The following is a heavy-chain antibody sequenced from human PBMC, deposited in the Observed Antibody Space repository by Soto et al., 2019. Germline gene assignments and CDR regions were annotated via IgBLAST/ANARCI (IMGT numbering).Heavy chain of an antibody. D-gene: IGHD1-7*01. CDR2: ISSSGSTI. CDR1: GFTFSSYE. J-gene: IGHJ3*02. CDR3: ESKFWNYDAFDI. Sequence: EVQLVESGGGLVQPGGSLRLSCAASGFTFSSYEMNWVRQAPGKGLEWVSYISSSGSTIYYADSVKGRFTISRDNAKNSLYLQMNSLRAEDTAVYYCESKFWNYDAFDIWGQGTMVTVSS. V-gene: IGHV3-48*03.